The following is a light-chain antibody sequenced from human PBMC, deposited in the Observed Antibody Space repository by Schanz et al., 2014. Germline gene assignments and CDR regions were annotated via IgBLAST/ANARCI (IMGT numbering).Light chain of an antibody. CDR2: DVS. CDR3: CSYAGSSTLVV. J-gene: IGLJ1*01. Sequence: QSALTQPASVSGSPGQSITISCTGTSSDVGTYNYVSWYQHHPGKAPKLMIYDVSDRPSGVSNRFSGSKSGNTASLTISGLQAEDEADYYCCSYAGSSTLVVFGTGTKLTVL. CDR1: SSDVGTYNY. V-gene: IGLV2-23*02.